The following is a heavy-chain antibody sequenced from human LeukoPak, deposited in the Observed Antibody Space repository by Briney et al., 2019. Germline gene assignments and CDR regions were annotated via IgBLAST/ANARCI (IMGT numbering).Heavy chain of an antibody. J-gene: IGHJ4*02. CDR2: VFYTGST. V-gene: IGHV4-59*11. CDR1: IGSISTHY. CDR3: ARAHPAYSSSSGFDY. Sequence: SETLSLTCSVSIGSISTHYWSWIRQSPGKGLEWIGYVFYTGSTNYNPSLKSRDTLSVDTSKNQFSLKLTSVTAADTAVYYCARAHPAYSSSSGFDYWGQGTLVTVSS. D-gene: IGHD6-6*01.